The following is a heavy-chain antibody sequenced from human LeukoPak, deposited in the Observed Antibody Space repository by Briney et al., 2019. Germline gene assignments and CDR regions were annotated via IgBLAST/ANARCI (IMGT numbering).Heavy chain of an antibody. CDR2: IDPSDSYI. D-gene: IGHD3-10*01. J-gene: IGHJ3*02. Sequence: PGESLEISGEGSGSTFSSFWISWVRQVPGKGLEWMGRIDPSDSYINYSPSFQGHVTISADKSITTAYLQWSSLKASDTAMYYCARRKYYYGSGSYSTRFDIWGQGTMVTVSS. V-gene: IGHV5-10-1*01. CDR1: GSTFSSFW. CDR3: ARRKYYYGSGSYSTRFDI.